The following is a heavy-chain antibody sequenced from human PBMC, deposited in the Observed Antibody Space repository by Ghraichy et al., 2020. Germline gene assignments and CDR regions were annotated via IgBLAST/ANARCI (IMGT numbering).Heavy chain of an antibody. Sequence: SQTLSLTCTVSGGSISSYYWSWIRQPPGKGLEWIGYIYYSGSTNYNPSLKSRVTISVDTSKNQFSLKLSSVTAADTAVYYCARAVVVVPAAMEHYYYGMDVWGQGTTVTVSS. CDR1: GGSISSYY. CDR3: ARAVVVVPAAMEHYYYGMDV. D-gene: IGHD2-2*01. CDR2: IYYSGST. J-gene: IGHJ6*02. V-gene: IGHV4-59*01.